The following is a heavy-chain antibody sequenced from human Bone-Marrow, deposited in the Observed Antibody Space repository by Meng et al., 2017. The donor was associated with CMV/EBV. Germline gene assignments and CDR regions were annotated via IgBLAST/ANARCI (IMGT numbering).Heavy chain of an antibody. CDR2: IYYSGST. CDR1: GGSVSSGSYY. J-gene: IGHJ4*02. V-gene: IGHV4-39*07. D-gene: IGHD3-3*01. Sequence: SETLSLTCTVSGGSVSSGSYYWGWIRQPPGKGLEWIGSIYYSGSTYYNPSLKSRVTISVDTSKNQFSLKLSSVTAADTAVYYCARDNGGYYDFWSGYYYFDYWGQGTLVTVSS. CDR3: ARDNGGYYDFWSGYYYFDY.